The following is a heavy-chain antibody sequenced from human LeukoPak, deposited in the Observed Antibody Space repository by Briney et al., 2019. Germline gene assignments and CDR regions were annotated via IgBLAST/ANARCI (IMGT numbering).Heavy chain of an antibody. CDR3: AREVELSYYYYYMDV. CDR1: GFTFSSYA. D-gene: IGHD1-26*01. Sequence: PGGSLRLSCAASGFTFSSYAMHWVRQAPGKGLEWVAVISYDGSNKYYADSVKGRFTISRDNSKNTLYLQMNSLRAEDTAVYYCAREVELSYYYYYMDVWGKGTTVTISS. J-gene: IGHJ6*03. V-gene: IGHV3-30*04. CDR2: ISYDGSNK.